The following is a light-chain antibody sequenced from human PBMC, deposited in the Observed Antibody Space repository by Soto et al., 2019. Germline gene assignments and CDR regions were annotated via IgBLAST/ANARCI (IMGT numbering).Light chain of an antibody. CDR1: QSVSSN. CDR3: QHYNNWPPWT. CDR2: GAS. Sequence: IVMTQSPATLSVSPGERATLSCRASQSVSSNLAWYQQKPGQAPRLLIYGASTRATVIPARFSGSGSGTYFTLTISSLQSEDFAVYYCQHYNNWPPWTFGQGTKVEIK. V-gene: IGKV3-15*01. J-gene: IGKJ1*01.